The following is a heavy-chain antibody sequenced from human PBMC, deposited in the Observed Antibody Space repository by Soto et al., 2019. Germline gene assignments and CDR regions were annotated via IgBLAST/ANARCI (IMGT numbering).Heavy chain of an antibody. D-gene: IGHD5-12*01. CDR3: ARHGDGYNYGTFTGFDN. V-gene: IGHV4-34*01. CDR2: INHSGST. Sequence: SETLSLTCAVYGGSFSGYYWTWIRQPPGTGLEWIGEINHSGSTNYNPSLKSRVTISVDTSKNQFSLKLTSVTAADTAVYFCARHGDGYNYGTFTGFDNWGQGTLVTVSS. CDR1: GGSFSGYY. J-gene: IGHJ4*02.